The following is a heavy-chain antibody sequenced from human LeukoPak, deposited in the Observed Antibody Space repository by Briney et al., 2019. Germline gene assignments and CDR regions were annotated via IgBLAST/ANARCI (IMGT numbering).Heavy chain of an antibody. V-gene: IGHV1-69*01. CDR3: ARGSGRVPMMESAYYYGMDV. CDR2: IIPIFGTA. D-gene: IGHD2-15*01. CDR1: GGTFSSYA. Sequence: SVKVSCKASGGTFSSYAINWVRQAPGQGLEWMGGIIPIFGTANYAQKFQGRVTITADESTSTAYMELSSLRSEDTAVYYCARGSGRVPMMESAYYYGMDVWGQGITVTVSS. J-gene: IGHJ6*02.